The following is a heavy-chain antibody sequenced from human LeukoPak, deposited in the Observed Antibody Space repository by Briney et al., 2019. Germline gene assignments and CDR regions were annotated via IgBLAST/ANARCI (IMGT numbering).Heavy chain of an antibody. V-gene: IGHV1-2*02. CDR2: INPNNGGT. CDR1: GYTFTGHY. CDR3: ARGYALYSGRYIDFDY. J-gene: IGHJ4*02. D-gene: IGHD1-26*01. Sequence: ASVKVSCKASGYTFTGHYMHWVRHAPGQGLEWMGWINPNNGGTNYAQKFQGRVTMTRDTSISTAYMELSRLRSDDTAVYFCARGYALYSGRYIDFDYWGLGTLVTVSS.